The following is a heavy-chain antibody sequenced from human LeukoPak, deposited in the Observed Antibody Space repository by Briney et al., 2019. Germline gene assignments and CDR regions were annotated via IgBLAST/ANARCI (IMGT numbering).Heavy chain of an antibody. CDR1: GFTFSSYG. CDR2: ISATGGST. J-gene: IGHJ4*02. D-gene: IGHD2-2*01. V-gene: IGHV3-23*01. Sequence: PGGSLRLSCAASGFTFSSYGITWVRQAPGKGLEWVSTISATGGSTYYADSVKGRFTISRDNSKDTLYLQMNSLRAEDTAVYYCANLCSSTSCIGFDYWGQGTLVTVSS. CDR3: ANLCSSTSCIGFDY.